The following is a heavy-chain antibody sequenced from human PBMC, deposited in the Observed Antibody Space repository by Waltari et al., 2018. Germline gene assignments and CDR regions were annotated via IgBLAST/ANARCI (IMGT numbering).Heavy chain of an antibody. CDR1: GASFSSYY. J-gene: IGHJ5*02. D-gene: IGHD3-3*01. Sequence: QVQLQQWGAGLLKPSETLSLTCAVYGASFSSYYWGWVRQSPGKGLEAIGQLRHPDRVNCNTTLKSRVTISVDTSASQFSLKLYSVTAADTGLYFCTRGGNYDFWSHSPFVDPWGQGTLVTVSS. V-gene: IGHV4-34*01. CDR2: LRHPDRV. CDR3: TRGGNYDFWSHSPFVDP.